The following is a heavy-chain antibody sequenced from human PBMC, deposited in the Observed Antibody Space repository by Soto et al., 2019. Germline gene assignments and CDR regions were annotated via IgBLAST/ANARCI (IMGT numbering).Heavy chain of an antibody. D-gene: IGHD5-18*01. J-gene: IGHJ6*02. CDR1: GFTFSSYA. Sequence: GGSLRLSCAASGFTFSSYAMSWVRQAPGKGLEWVSAISGSGGSTYYADSVKGRFTISRDNSKNTLYLQMNSLRAEDTAVYYCAKGGYSYGNYYGMDVWGQGTTVTVSS. V-gene: IGHV3-23*01. CDR2: ISGSGGST. CDR3: AKGGYSYGNYYGMDV.